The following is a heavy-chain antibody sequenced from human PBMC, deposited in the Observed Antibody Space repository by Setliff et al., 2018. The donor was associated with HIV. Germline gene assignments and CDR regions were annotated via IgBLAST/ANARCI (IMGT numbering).Heavy chain of an antibody. CDR2: ISAYNGNT. J-gene: IGHJ6*02. CDR3: AGGYCSSTSCYLLHYYYYYGMDV. Sequence: ASVKVSCKASGYTFSSYGINWVRQAPGQGLEWMGWISAYNGNTDYAQKFQGRVTITADESTSTAYMELSSLRSEDTAVYYCAGGYCSSTSCYLLHYYYYYGMDVWGQGTTVTVSS. V-gene: IGHV1-18*01. CDR1: GYTFSSYG. D-gene: IGHD2-2*01.